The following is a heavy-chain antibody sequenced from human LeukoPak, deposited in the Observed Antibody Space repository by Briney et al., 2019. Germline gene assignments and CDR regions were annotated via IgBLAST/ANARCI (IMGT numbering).Heavy chain of an antibody. J-gene: IGHJ3*02. V-gene: IGHV3-48*01. CDR1: GFTFSTYS. D-gene: IGHD6-19*01. CDR3: ARGMSSGRYAVDI. Sequence: PGGSLRLSCAASGFTFSTYSMNWFRQAPGKGLDSVSYISSSSSTIYYADSVKGRFTISRDSAKNSLYLQMNSLRAEDTAVYYCARGMSSGRYAVDIWGQGTMVTVSS. CDR2: ISSSSSTI.